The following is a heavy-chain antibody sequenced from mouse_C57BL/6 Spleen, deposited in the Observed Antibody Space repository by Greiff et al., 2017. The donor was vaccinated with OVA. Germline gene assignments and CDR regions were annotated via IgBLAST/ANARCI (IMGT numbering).Heavy chain of an antibody. Sequence: VQLVESGAELVRPGASVTLSCKASGYTFTDYEMHWVKQTPVHGLEWIGAIDPETGGTAYNQKFKGKAILTADKSSSTAYMELRSLTSEDSAVYYCTGDDYDAWFAYWGQGTLVTVSA. V-gene: IGHV1-15*01. CDR2: IDPETGGT. D-gene: IGHD2-4*01. CDR1: GYTFTDYE. J-gene: IGHJ3*01. CDR3: TGDDYDAWFAY.